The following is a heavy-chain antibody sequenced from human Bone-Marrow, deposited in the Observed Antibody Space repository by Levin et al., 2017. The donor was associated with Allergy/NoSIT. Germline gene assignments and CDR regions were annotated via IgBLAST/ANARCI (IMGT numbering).Heavy chain of an antibody. Sequence: ASEKVSCKASGYNFNAYYLHWVRRAPGQGLEWLGRVNPNNGVTTYAQSFQGRVSMTRDTSINTAYMELSNLSSDDTAVYYCTDRRRSGAGTYFDSWGQGTLVTVSS. CDR2: VNPNNGVT. CDR1: GYNFNAYY. J-gene: IGHJ4*02. CDR3: TDRRRSGAGTYFDS. D-gene: IGHD3-3*01. V-gene: IGHV1-2*06.